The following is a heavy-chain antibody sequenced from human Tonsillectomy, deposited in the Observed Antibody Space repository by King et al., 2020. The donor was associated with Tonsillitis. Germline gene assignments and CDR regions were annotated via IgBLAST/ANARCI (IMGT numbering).Heavy chain of an antibody. CDR1: GYTFYRYD. CDR2: ISGFNGHT. D-gene: IGHD3-10*01. J-gene: IGHJ4*02. V-gene: IGHV1-18*01. CDR3: ARARGPPGDYYPPGDAYYYGSGTHFDY. Sequence: HVQLVESGAEVKKPGASVTVSCKASGYTFYRYDISWVRQAPGQGLEWMGWISGFNGHTNYTQKLQGRVTMTTDTSTSTAYMELRSLRSDDTAVYYCARARGPPGDYYPPGDAYYYGSGTHFDYWGQGTLVTVSS.